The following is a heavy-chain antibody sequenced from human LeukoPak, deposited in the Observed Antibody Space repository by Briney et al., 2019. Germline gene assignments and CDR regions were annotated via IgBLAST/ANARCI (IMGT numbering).Heavy chain of an antibody. Sequence: GGSLRLSCAASGFTFSSYWMHWVRQAPGKGLVWVSRINSDGSSTSYADSVKGRFTISRDNAKNTLYLQMSSLRAEDTAVYYCVRGSGSYYNFDYWGQGTLVTVSS. D-gene: IGHD3-10*01. CDR1: GFTFSSYW. J-gene: IGHJ4*02. CDR2: INSDGSST. V-gene: IGHV3-74*01. CDR3: VRGSGSYYNFDY.